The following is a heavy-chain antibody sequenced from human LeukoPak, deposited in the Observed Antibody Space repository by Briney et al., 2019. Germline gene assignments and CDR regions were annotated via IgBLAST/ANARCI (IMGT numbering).Heavy chain of an antibody. CDR3: ARGPGGYCSSTSCYGLGSSSSLNDY. CDR2: ISSSSSYI. V-gene: IGHV3-21*01. D-gene: IGHD2-2*01. Sequence: MAGGSLRLSCAASGFTFSSYSMTWVRQAPGKGLEWVSSISSSSSYIYYADSVKGRFTISRDNAKNSLYLQMNSLRAEDTAVYYCARGPGGYCSSTSCYGLGSSSSLNDYWGQGTLVTVSS. CDR1: GFTFSSYS. J-gene: IGHJ4*02.